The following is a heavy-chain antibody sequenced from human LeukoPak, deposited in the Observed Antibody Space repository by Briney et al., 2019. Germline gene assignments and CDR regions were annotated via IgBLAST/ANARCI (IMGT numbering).Heavy chain of an antibody. CDR1: GFTFSDYY. Sequence: GGSLRLSCAASGFTFSDYYMSWIRQAPGKGLEWVSYTSSSSTYTNYADSVKGRFTISRDNSKNTLYLQMNSLRAEDTAVYYCARGSSVGAPDYWGQGTLVTVSS. V-gene: IGHV3-11*06. CDR2: TSSSSTYT. D-gene: IGHD1-26*01. CDR3: ARGSSVGAPDY. J-gene: IGHJ4*02.